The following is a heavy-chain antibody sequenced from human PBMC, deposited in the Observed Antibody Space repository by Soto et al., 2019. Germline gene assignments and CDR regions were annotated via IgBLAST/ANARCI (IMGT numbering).Heavy chain of an antibody. CDR3: ARGSWKYGYFDH. V-gene: IGHV3-33*01. Sequence: QVQLVESGGGVVQPGRSLRLSCAASGFTFSTYGMHWVRQAPGKGLEWVAVIWYDGGNKYHEDSVKGRFTISRDKSKNTLDLQMNSVSAEDTAVYYCARGSWKYGYFDHWGRGTLVTVSS. J-gene: IGHJ4*02. CDR2: IWYDGGNK. CDR1: GFTFSTYG. D-gene: IGHD1-7*01.